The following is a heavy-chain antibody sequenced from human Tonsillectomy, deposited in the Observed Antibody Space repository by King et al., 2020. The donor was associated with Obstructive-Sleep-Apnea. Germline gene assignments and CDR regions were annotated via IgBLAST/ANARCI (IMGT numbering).Heavy chain of an antibody. Sequence: QLQESGPGLVKPSETLSLTCTVSGGSISSSNYYWAWIRQPPGKGLEWIGSIYYSGSTYYNPSLKIQVTMSVDTSKNQFSLKLTSVTAADTAVYYCARDPYSYFDYWGQGTLVTVSS. J-gene: IGHJ4*02. D-gene: IGHD1-26*01. CDR3: ARDPYSYFDY. CDR1: GGSISSSNYY. CDR2: IYYSGST. V-gene: IGHV4-39*07.